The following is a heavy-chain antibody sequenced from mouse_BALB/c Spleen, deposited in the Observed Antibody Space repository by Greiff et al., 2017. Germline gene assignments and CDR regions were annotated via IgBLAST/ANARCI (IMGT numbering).Heavy chain of an antibody. CDR1: GFTFSDYG. D-gene: IGHD1-1*02. CDR2: ISNLAYSI. V-gene: IGHV5-15*02. CDR3: ARDGNYAMDY. J-gene: IGHJ4*01. Sequence: EVKLEESGGGLVQPGGSRKLSCAASGFTFSDYGMAWVRQAPGKGPEWVAFISNLAYSIYYADTVTGRFTISRENAKNTLYLEMSSLRSEDTAMYYCARDGNYAMDYWGQGTSVTVSS.